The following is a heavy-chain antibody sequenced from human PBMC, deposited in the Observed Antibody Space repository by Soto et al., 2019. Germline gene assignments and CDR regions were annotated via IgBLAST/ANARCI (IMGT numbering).Heavy chain of an antibody. CDR3: ARGPSDDIVVVPAANFDY. J-gene: IGHJ4*02. V-gene: IGHV4-34*01. D-gene: IGHD2-2*01. Sequence: VQLQQWGAGLLKPSETLSLTCAVYGGSFSGYYWSWIRQPPGKGLEWIGEINHSGSTNYNPSLMRRVTTSVDTSMNQFSLKLSSVTAADTAVYYCARGPSDDIVVVPAANFDYWGQGPLVTVSS. CDR2: INHSGST. CDR1: GGSFSGYY.